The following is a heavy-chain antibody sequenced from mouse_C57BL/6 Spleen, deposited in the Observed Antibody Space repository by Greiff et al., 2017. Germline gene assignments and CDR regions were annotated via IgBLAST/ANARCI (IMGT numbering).Heavy chain of an antibody. D-gene: IGHD3-2*02. Sequence: VQLQQSGAELVKPGASVKLSCTASGFNIKDYYMHWVKQRTEQGLEWIGRIDPEDGETKYAPKFPGKATITADTSSNTASLQPSSLTSEDTAVYYCASNSGYVFAYWGQGTLVTVSA. V-gene: IGHV14-2*01. J-gene: IGHJ3*01. CDR3: ASNSGYVFAY. CDR1: GFNIKDYY. CDR2: IDPEDGET.